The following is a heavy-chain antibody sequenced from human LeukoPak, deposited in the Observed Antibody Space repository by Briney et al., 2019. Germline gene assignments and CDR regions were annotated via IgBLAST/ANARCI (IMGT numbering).Heavy chain of an antibody. CDR1: GYTFTGYY. D-gene: IGHD6-13*01. V-gene: IGHV1-2*04. Sequence: ASVKVSCKASGYTFTGYYMHWVRQAPGQGLEWMGWINPNSGGTNYAQKFQGWVTMTRDTSISTAYMELSRLRSDDTAVYYCARALRAAGGLGGLYYFDYWGQGTLVTVSS. CDR3: ARALRAAGGLGGLYYFDY. J-gene: IGHJ4*02. CDR2: INPNSGGT.